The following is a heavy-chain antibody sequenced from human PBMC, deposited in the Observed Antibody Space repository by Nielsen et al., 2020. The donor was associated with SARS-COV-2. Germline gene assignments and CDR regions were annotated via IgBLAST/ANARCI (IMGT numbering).Heavy chain of an antibody. CDR3: ARDGDCGGDCYPGSFDL. V-gene: IGHV3-7*03. Sequence: GESLKISCAASGFTFSSYWMSWVRQAPGKGLEWVANIKQDGSEKYYVDSVKGRFTISRDNAKNSLYLQMNSLRAEDTALYHCARDGDCGGDCYPGSFDLWGRGTLVTVSS. J-gene: IGHJ2*01. CDR2: IKQDGSEK. CDR1: GFTFSSYW. D-gene: IGHD2-21*02.